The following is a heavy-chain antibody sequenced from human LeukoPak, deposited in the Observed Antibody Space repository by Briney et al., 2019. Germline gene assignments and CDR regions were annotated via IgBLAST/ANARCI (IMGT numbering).Heavy chain of an antibody. Sequence: GGSLRLSCAASGFPFNNYWIHWVRQVPGKGLVWVSRINVDGSDTAYADAVKGRFTISRDNAKNTVFLQMNSLRAEDTAIYYCARTGSGASTTNYWGQGTLVTVS. CDR1: GFPFNNYW. D-gene: IGHD2-15*01. V-gene: IGHV3-74*01. J-gene: IGHJ4*02. CDR3: ARTGSGASTTNY. CDR2: INVDGSDT.